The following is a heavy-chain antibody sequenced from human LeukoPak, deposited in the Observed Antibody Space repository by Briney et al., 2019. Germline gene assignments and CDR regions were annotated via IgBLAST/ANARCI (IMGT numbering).Heavy chain of an antibody. D-gene: IGHD3-22*01. CDR1: GFTFSRYA. Sequence: GGSLRLSCSASGFTFSRYAMHWVRQAPGKGLEYVSAISANGGSTYYADPVKGRFTISRDNSKNTLSLQMSSLRAEDTAVYYCVKDDSYYYDSGGYPTWGQGTMVTVSS. CDR3: VKDDSYYYDSGGYPT. V-gene: IGHV3-64D*06. J-gene: IGHJ3*01. CDR2: ISANGGST.